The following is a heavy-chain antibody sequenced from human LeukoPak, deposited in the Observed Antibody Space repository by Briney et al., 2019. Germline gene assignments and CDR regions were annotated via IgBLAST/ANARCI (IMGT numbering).Heavy chain of an antibody. CDR1: GGSISSYY. CDR3: ARGMTTNYYHYYGMDV. D-gene: IGHD4-11*01. J-gene: IGHJ6*02. Sequence: SETLSLTCTVSGGSISSYYWSWIRQPPGKGLEWIGYIYYSGSTNYNPSLKSRVTISVDTSKNQFSLKLSSVTAADTAVYYCARGMTTNYYHYYGMDVWGQGTTVTVSS. CDR2: IYYSGST. V-gene: IGHV4-59*01.